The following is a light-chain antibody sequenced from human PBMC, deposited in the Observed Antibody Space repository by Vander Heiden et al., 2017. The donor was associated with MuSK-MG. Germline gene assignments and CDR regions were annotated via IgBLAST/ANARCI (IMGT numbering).Light chain of an antibody. Sequence: DIQMTQSPSSLSASVGDRVTITCRASQNIGGNLNWYQHKAGKAPRLLIYGASSLQSGVPSRFSGIGSGTDFTLTISSLQPEDFATYYCQQSYTTPYTFGQWTNLEIK. CDR1: QNIGGN. V-gene: IGKV1-39*01. J-gene: IGKJ2*01. CDR2: GAS. CDR3: QQSYTTPYT.